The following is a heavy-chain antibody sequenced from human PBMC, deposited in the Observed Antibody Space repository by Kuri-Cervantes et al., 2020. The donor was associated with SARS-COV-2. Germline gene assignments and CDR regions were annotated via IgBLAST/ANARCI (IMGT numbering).Heavy chain of an antibody. CDR3: AKGSRWNDDYFDY. J-gene: IGHJ4*02. CDR1: GFTFSSYA. V-gene: IGHV3-23*01. CDR2: ISGSGGST. D-gene: IGHD1-1*01. Sequence: GESLKISCAASGFTFSSYAMSWVRQAPGKGLEWVSAISGSGGSTYYADSVKGRFTISRDNSKNTLYLQMNSLRAEDTAVYYCAKGSRWNDDYFDYWGQGTLVTVSS.